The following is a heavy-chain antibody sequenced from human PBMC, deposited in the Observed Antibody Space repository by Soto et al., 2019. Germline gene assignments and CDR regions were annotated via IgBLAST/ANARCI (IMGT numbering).Heavy chain of an antibody. V-gene: IGHV3-74*01. CDR2: INNDGSST. D-gene: IGHD2-2*01. CDR3: ARVRFSSTSCFWGGFDY. J-gene: IGHJ4*02. CDR1: GFTFSSYW. Sequence: EVQLVESGGGLVQPGGSLRLSCAVSGFTFSSYWMHWVRQAPGKGLVWVSRINNDGSSTSYADSVKGRFTISRDNAKNTLYLQMSSLRAEDTAVYYGARVRFSSTSCFWGGFDYWGQGTLVTVSS.